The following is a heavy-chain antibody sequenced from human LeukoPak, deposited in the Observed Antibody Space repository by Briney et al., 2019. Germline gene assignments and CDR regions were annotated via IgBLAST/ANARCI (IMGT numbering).Heavy chain of an antibody. CDR2: IYYSGST. V-gene: IGHV4-59*01. Sequence: SETLSLTCTVSGGSISSYYWSWIRQPPGKGLEWIGYIYYSGSTNYNPSLKSRVTISVDTSKNKFSLKLSSVTAADTAVYYCARGGMTTQPFDYWGQGTLVTVSS. J-gene: IGHJ4*02. D-gene: IGHD4-17*01. CDR3: ARGGMTTQPFDY. CDR1: GGSISSYY.